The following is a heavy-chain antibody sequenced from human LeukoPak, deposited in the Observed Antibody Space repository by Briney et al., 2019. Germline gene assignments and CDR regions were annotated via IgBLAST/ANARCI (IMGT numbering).Heavy chain of an antibody. D-gene: IGHD6-13*01. Sequence: PGGSLRLSCAASGFTFSSYGMHWVRQAPGKGLEWVAVISYDGSNKYYADSVKGRFTISRDNSKNTLYLQMNSLRAEDTAVYYCAKRGDSSSWYDPEYFQHWGQGTLVTVSS. CDR2: ISYDGSNK. J-gene: IGHJ1*01. CDR1: GFTFSSYG. CDR3: AKRGDSSSWYDPEYFQH. V-gene: IGHV3-30*18.